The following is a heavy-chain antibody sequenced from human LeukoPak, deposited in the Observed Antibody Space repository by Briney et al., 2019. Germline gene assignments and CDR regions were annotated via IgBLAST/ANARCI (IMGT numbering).Heavy chain of an antibody. D-gene: IGHD1-26*01. CDR2: IYSGGST. CDR1: GFTFSSNY. J-gene: IGHJ4*02. Sequence: GGSLRLSCAASGFTFSSNYMSWVRQAPGKGLEWVSVIYSGGSTYYPDSVKGRFTISRDNSKNTLYLQMNSLRAEDTAVYYCARDIGVGATTTFDYWGQGTLVTVSS. V-gene: IGHV3-66*01. CDR3: ARDIGVGATTTFDY.